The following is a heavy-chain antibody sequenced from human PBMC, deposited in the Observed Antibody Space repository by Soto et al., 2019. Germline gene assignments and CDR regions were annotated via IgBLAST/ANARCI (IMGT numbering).Heavy chain of an antibody. J-gene: IGHJ4*02. CDR3: ARYSGSYWHYLDF. Sequence: SLKISCKGSGYSFASHWVAWVRQMPEKGLEWIGTIYPGDSDTKYSSAFRGHVTISADTSVSTAYLQWRSLEATDSAIYYCARYSGSYWHYLDFWGQGTLVTVSS. CDR1: GYSFASHW. CDR2: IYPGDSDT. V-gene: IGHV5-51*01. D-gene: IGHD1-26*01.